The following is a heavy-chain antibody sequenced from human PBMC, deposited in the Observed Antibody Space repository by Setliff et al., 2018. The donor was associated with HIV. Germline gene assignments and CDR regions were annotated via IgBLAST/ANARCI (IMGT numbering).Heavy chain of an antibody. CDR2: INTVTGNP. CDR1: GYTFNSYG. J-gene: IGHJ6*03. V-gene: IGHV7-4-1*02. CDR3: ARDSSEYYDIWTGEYHYMDV. D-gene: IGHD3-9*01. Sequence: ASVKVSCKASGYTFNSYGINWVRQAPGQGLEWMGWINTVTGNPTYAQGFTGRFVFSLDTALSTAYLEISDLKAEDSAVYYCARDSSEYYDIWTGEYHYMDVWGTGTTVTVSS.